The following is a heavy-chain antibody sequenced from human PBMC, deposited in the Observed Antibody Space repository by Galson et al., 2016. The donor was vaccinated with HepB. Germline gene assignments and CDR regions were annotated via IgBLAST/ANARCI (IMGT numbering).Heavy chain of an antibody. Sequence: SLRLSGAASGFTFGDYYMSWVRQAPGKGLEWVSYISTASFDIYYADSLQGRFTISRDNAKNSLSLQMNSLRVEDTAVYFCARGYFSKGSWYFDLWGRGTLVTVSS. J-gene: IGHJ2*01. CDR3: ARGYFSKGSWYFDL. D-gene: IGHD1-1*01. V-gene: IGHV3-11*01. CDR2: ISTASFDI. CDR1: GFTFGDYY.